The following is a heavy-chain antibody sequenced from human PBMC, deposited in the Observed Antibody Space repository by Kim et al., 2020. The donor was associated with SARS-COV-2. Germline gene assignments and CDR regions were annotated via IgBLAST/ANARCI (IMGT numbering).Heavy chain of an antibody. CDR2: ISYDGSNK. D-gene: IGHD6-13*01. Sequence: GGSLRLSCAASGFTFSSYTMHWVRQAPGKGLEWVAVISYDGSNKYCADSVKGRFTISRDNSKNTLYLQMNSLRAEDTAVYYCATPYDTGYSSNYDFFDY. J-gene: IGHJ4*01. V-gene: IGHV3-30-3*01. CDR3: ATPYDTGYSSNYDFFDY. CDR1: GFTFSSYT.